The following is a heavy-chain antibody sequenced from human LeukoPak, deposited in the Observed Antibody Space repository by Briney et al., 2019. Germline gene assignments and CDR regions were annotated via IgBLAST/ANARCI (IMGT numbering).Heavy chain of an antibody. CDR1: GLTFDDYA. Sequence: GGSLKLSCAASGLTFDDYAMHWVRQAPGKGLEWVSLISGDGGTTYYADSVKGRFTISRDNSKKSLYLQMNSLRTEDSALYYCAKQTRLCSGGSCYSAPFDYWGQGTLVTVSS. J-gene: IGHJ4*02. D-gene: IGHD2-15*01. V-gene: IGHV3-43*02. CDR2: ISGDGGTT. CDR3: AKQTRLCSGGSCYSAPFDY.